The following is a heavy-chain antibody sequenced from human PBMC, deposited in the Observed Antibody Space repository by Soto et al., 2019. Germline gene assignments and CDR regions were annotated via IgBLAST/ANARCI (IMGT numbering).Heavy chain of an antibody. Sequence: GGSLRLSCTASGFTFGDYAMSWFRQAPGKGLQWVGFIRSKDFGGTREYAASVKGRFTISRDDSKSIAYLQMNSLITEDTAVYYCSRVSCTSTNCLYYFDYWGQGTRVTVS. J-gene: IGHJ4*02. CDR1: GFTFGDYA. CDR2: IRSKDFGGTR. CDR3: SRVSCTSTNCLYYFDY. V-gene: IGHV3-49*03. D-gene: IGHD2-2*01.